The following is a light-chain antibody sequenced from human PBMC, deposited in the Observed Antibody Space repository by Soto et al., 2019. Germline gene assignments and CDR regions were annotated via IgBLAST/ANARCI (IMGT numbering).Light chain of an antibody. CDR3: SSYAGSNNVV. CDR2: EVS. J-gene: IGLJ2*01. Sequence: QSALTQPPSASGSRGQSVTISCTGTGSDVGGYNYVSWYQQHPGKAPKLMIYEVSKRPSGVPDRFSGSKSGNTASLTVSGLQAEDEADYYCSSYAGSNNVVFGGGTKLTVL. V-gene: IGLV2-8*01. CDR1: GSDVGGYNY.